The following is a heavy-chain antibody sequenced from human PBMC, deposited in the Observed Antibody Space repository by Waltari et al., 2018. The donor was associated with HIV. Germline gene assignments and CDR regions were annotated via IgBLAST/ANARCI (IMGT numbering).Heavy chain of an antibody. CDR3: VRHAAEFRPDFGWILAGVFEP. D-gene: IGHD6-19*01. CDR2: ALYTRRPDLFTGHF. J-gene: IGHJ1*01. V-gene: IGHV4-39*01. Sequence: QVQLQESGPGFVKPSETLSLICNVSGGSIASSDSFWGWIRQSPEMNLEWVGSALYTRRPDLFTGHFFAKSSLKSRVALSVDTSKNQVSLRLTSGTAADTGLYYCVRHAAEFRPDFGWILAGVFEPWGLGTQVIVS. CDR1: GGSIASSDSF.